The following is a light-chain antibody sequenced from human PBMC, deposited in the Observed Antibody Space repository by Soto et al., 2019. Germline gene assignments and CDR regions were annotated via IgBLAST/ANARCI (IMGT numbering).Light chain of an antibody. CDR2: GVT. CDR1: HNDIGTSDY. V-gene: IGLV2-14*03. J-gene: IGLJ1*01. CDR3: SSCTSDRNYV. Sequence: QSVLTQPTSVSGSPGQSITISCTGNHNDIGTSDYVSWYQQHPGRAPRLLIYGVTTRPSGISDRFSASNSGLTDSLTISGLQSEDEADYYCSSCTSDRNYVFGTGTKLNVL.